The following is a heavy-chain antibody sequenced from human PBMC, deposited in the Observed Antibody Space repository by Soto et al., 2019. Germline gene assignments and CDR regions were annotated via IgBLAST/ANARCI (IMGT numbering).Heavy chain of an antibody. D-gene: IGHD3-22*01. CDR1: GFTFSSFA. V-gene: IGHV3-23*01. Sequence: EMQLLESGGGLVQPGGSLRLSCAASGFTFSSFAMSWVRQAPGKGLDWVSAISGSGGSTYSADSVKGRFTISRDNSKNTLFLQMNSLRAEDTAVYYCAKSRYSDSSGDFYDYWGQGTLVTVSS. J-gene: IGHJ4*02. CDR2: ISGSGGST. CDR3: AKSRYSDSSGDFYDY.